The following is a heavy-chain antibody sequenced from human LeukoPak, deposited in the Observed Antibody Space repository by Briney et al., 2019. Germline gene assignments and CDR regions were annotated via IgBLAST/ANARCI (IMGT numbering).Heavy chain of an antibody. V-gene: IGHV3-30*18. CDR1: GFTFSSYG. D-gene: IGHD3-22*01. J-gene: IGHJ4*02. CDR3: AKDWSAYDSSGYYFDY. Sequence: GRSLRLSCAASGFTFSSYGMHWVRQAPGKGLEWVAVISYDGSNRYYADSVKGRFTISRDNSKNTLYLQMNSLRAEDTAVYYCAKDWSAYDSSGYYFDYWGQGTLVTVSS. CDR2: ISYDGSNR.